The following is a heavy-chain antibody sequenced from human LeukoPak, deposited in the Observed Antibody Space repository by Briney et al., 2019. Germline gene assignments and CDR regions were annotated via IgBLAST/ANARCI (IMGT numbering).Heavy chain of an antibody. CDR1: GYTFTSYY. CDR2: INPSGGST. J-gene: IGHJ6*03. V-gene: IGHV1-46*01. CDR3: ARDFGGYCSSTSCYDYYYYYMDV. D-gene: IGHD2-2*01. Sequence: ASVKVSCKASGYTFTSYYMHWVRQAPGQGLEWMGIINPSGGSTSYAQKFQGRVTMTRDTSTSTVYMELSSLRSEDTAVYYCARDFGGYCSSTSCYDYYYYYMDVWGKGTTVIVS.